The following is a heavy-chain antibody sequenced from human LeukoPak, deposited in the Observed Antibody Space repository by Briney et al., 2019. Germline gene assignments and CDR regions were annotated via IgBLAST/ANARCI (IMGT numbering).Heavy chain of an antibody. CDR3: ARDIKYYGSGVNDY. CDR2: IWYGGSNK. J-gene: IGHJ4*02. V-gene: IGHV3-33*08. D-gene: IGHD3-10*01. Sequence: GGSLRLSCAASGFTFSSYGMHWVRQAPGKGLEWVAVIWYGGSNKYYADSVKGRFTISRDNSKNTLYLQMNSLRAEDTAVYYCARDIKYYGSGVNDYWGQGTLVTVSS. CDR1: GFTFSSYG.